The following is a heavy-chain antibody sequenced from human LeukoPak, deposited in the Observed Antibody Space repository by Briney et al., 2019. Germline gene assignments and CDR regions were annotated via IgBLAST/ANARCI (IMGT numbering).Heavy chain of an antibody. J-gene: IGHJ4*02. V-gene: IGHV3-30*18. D-gene: IGHD6-13*01. CDR2: ISNDGSNK. CDR1: GFTFSSYG. CDR3: AKGSSSMQQRDYFDY. Sequence: SGGSLRLSCAASGFTFSSYGMHWVRQAPGKGLEWVAVISNDGSNKYYADSVKGRFTISRDNSKNTLYLQMNSLRGEDTAVYYCAKGSSSMQQRDYFDYWGQGTLVTVSS.